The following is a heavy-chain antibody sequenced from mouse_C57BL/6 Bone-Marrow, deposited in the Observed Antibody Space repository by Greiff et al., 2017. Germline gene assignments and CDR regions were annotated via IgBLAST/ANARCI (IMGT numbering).Heavy chain of an antibody. V-gene: IGHV5-9-1*02. CDR2: ISSGGDYI. Sequence: EVQVVESGEGLVKPGGSLKLSCAASGFTFSSYAMSWVRQTPEKRLEWVAYISSGGDYIYYADTVKGRFTISRDNARNTLYLQMSSLKSEDTAMYYCTRGGSLIYYYGSPYYFDYWGQGTTLTVSS. CDR1: GFTFSSYA. CDR3: TRGGSLIYYYGSPYYFDY. J-gene: IGHJ2*01. D-gene: IGHD1-1*01.